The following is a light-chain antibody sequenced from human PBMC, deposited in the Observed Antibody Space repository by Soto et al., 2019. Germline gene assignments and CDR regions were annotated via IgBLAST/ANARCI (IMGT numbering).Light chain of an antibody. CDR3: QQSYSTPPT. J-gene: IGKJ1*01. Sequence: DIQMTQSPASLSASVGDRVTISCRASQSIGRNLNWYQQKPGKAPKLLIFTSSSLQSGVPSRFSGSGSGTDFIFTISNLQPDDFATYFCQQSYSTPPTFGQGTKVEIK. V-gene: IGKV1-39*01. CDR2: TSS. CDR1: QSIGRN.